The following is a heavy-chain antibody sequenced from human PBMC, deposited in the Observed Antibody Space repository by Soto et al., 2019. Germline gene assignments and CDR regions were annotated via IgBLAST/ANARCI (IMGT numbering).Heavy chain of an antibody. Sequence: QVQLVQSGAEVKKPGASVKVSCKASGYNFTSYFMHWVRQAPGQGLEWMGIINPSGGATRHAQKFQGRVSLTRDTSTSTVYLELRSLRSDDTAVFYCARCNSNRCSDLWGQGTLVTVSS. CDR3: ARCNSNRCSDL. D-gene: IGHD2-2*01. CDR1: GYNFTSYF. J-gene: IGHJ5*02. CDR2: INPSGGAT. V-gene: IGHV1-46*01.